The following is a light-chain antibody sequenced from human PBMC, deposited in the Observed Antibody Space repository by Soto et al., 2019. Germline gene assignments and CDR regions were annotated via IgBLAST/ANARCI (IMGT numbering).Light chain of an antibody. Sequence: QSVLTQPHSASGTPGQRVTISCSGGSSNIGTSSVHWFQQLPGTAPKLLISTTNQRPSGVPERFSGSKSGTSASLAISGLQSEDEADYYCAAWDDSLNGHVFGTGTKLTV. CDR2: TTN. V-gene: IGLV1-44*01. CDR3: AAWDDSLNGHV. J-gene: IGLJ1*01. CDR1: SSNIGTSS.